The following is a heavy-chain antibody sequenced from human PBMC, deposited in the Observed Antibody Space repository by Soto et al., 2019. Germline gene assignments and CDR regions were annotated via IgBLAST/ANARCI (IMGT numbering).Heavy chain of an antibody. V-gene: IGHV4-61*01. CDR3: ARDFAYFDS. D-gene: IGHD3-3*01. CDR2: VYHTGRT. CDR1: GGSFKSGSYS. J-gene: IGHJ4*02. Sequence: PSETLSLTCTVSGGSFKSGSYSWSWIRQPPGKGLEWIGYVYHTGRTSYNPSLKSRVSISVDTSKNQFSLNLDSVTAADTAVYFCARDFAYFDSWGQGTLVTVS.